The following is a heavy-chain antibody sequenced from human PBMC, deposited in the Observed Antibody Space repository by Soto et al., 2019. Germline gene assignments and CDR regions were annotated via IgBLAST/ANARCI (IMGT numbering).Heavy chain of an antibody. CDR2: INGDGGTT. Sequence: EVQLVESGGGLVQPGGSLRLSCAASGFTFSSYWMHWVRQAPGKGLVWVSRINGDGGTTNYADSVKGRLTISRDNTKNTVYLQVNSLGAEDTAVYYCARGSRGYYYMDVWGRGTPLTV. CDR3: ARGSRGYYYMDV. J-gene: IGHJ6*03. V-gene: IGHV3-74*01. CDR1: GFTFSSYW.